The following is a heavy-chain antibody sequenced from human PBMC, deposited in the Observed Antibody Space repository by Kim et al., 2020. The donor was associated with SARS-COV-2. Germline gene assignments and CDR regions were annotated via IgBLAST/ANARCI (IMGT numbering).Heavy chain of an antibody. J-gene: IGHJ6*02. CDR3: ARPYCSSTSCPYCYGMDV. V-gene: IGHV1-69*13. CDR2: IIPIFGTA. D-gene: IGHD2-2*01. CDR1: GGTFSSYA. Sequence: SVKVSCKASGGTFSSYAISWVRQAPGQGLEWMGGIIPIFGTANYAQKFQGRVTITADESTSTAYMELSSLRSEDTAVYYCARPYCSSTSCPYCYGMDVWGQGTTVTVSS.